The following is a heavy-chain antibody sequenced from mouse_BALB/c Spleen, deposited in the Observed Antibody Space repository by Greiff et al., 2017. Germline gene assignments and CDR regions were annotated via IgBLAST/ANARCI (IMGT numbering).Heavy chain of an antibody. CDR2: IDPENGNT. Sequence: EVKLMESGAELVRPGALVKLSCKASGFNIKDYYMHWVKQRPEQGLEWIGWIDPENGNTIYDPKFQGKASITADTSSNTAYLQLSSLTSEDTAVYYCARGWYDVENYAMDYWGQGTSVTVSS. CDR1: GFNIKDYY. V-gene: IGHV14-1*02. D-gene: IGHD2-14*01. CDR3: ARGWYDVENYAMDY. J-gene: IGHJ4*01.